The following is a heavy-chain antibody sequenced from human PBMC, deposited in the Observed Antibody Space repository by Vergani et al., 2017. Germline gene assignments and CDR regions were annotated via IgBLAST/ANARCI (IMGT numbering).Heavy chain of an antibody. J-gene: IGHJ1*01. CDR1: GFTSSYYG. V-gene: IGHV3-30*03. Sequence: QVHLVESGGGVVQPGRSLRLSCVVSGFTSSYYGMHWVRQVPGKGVEWVAVISYDGTQKYYADSVKGRFTISRDNSKSNLYLQMNSLRTKDTALYYCASKSCGTPGCQIEYFREWGQGTLVTVSS. CDR3: ASKSCGTPGCQIEYFRE. CDR2: ISYDGTQK. D-gene: IGHD1-1*01.